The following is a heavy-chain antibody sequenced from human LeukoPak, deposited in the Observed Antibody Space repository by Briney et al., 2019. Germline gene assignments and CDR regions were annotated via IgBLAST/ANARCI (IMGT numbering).Heavy chain of an antibody. CDR3: ARKGYGSSNDAFDI. D-gene: IGHD6-13*01. CDR2: INPNSGGT. J-gene: IGHJ3*02. Sequence: ASVKVSFKASGYTFTGYYMHWVRQAPGQGLEWIGWINPNSGGTNYAQKFQGWVTITRDTSISTAYMELSRLRSDDTAVYYCARKGYGSSNDAFDIWGQGTTVTVSS. V-gene: IGHV1-2*04. CDR1: GYTFTGYY.